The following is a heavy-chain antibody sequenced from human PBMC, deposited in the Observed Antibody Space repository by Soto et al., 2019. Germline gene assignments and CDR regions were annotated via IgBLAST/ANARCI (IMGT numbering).Heavy chain of an antibody. CDR2: IHPNTGGT. J-gene: IGHJ6*02. Sequence: KVSCKASGYPYTNSYMHWVRQAPGQGLEWMGWIHPNTGGTNYAQKFQGRVTMTRDTSVSTVYMELNRLTSDDTAIYFCASDFRTRGWFRQAGNFAMDVWGQGTTVTVS. V-gene: IGHV1-2*02. CDR3: ASDFRTRGWFRQAGNFAMDV. D-gene: IGHD6-19*01. CDR1: GYPYTNSY.